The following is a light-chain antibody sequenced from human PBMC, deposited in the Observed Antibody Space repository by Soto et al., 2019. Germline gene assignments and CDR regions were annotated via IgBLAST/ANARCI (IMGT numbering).Light chain of an antibody. CDR2: EVS. J-gene: IGLJ2*01. CDR1: SSDVGGYNY. CDR3: SSYTSSSTLYVV. V-gene: IGLV2-14*01. Sequence: QSALTQPASVSGSPGQSITISCTGTSSDVGGYNYVSWYQQHPGKAPKLMIYEVSNRPSGVSNRFSGSKSGNTASLTISGIQAEDEADYYCSSYTSSSTLYVVFGGGTKVTVL.